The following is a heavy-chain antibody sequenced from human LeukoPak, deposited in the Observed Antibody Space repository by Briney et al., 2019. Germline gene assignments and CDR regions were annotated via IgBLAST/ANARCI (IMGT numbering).Heavy chain of an antibody. J-gene: IGHJ4*02. D-gene: IGHD5-18*01. CDR1: GESLRGYF. V-gene: IGHV4-34*01. Sequence: SETLSLTSAVYGESLRGYFWCWIRQPPAKGLEWIGEINHSGRTNYNPSLKSRVTISVDTSKNQFSLKLSSVTAADTAVYYCARGIRRVGYSYVEEWGQGNLVTVSS. CDR3: ARGIRRVGYSYVEE. CDR2: INHSGRT.